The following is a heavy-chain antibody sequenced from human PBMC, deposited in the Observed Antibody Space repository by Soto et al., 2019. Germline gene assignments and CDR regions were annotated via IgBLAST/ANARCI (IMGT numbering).Heavy chain of an antibody. J-gene: IGHJ5*02. D-gene: IGHD6-25*01. CDR3: AGQTFTIAAASYGRSNWFDP. CDR2: IYFTGNT. Sequence: PSETLSHPCSASGGSITSSSHFWGWVRQPPGKGLEWIGTIYFTGNTYYTPSLKSRLTMSIDTSKNEFSLRLNSVTAADTAVYYCAGQTFTIAAASYGRSNWFDPWGRGTLVTVSS. CDR1: GGSITSSSHF. V-gene: IGHV4-39*01.